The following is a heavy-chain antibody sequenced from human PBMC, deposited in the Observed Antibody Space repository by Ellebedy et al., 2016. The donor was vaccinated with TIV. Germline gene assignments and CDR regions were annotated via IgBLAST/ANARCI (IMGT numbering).Heavy chain of an antibody. J-gene: IGHJ4*02. CDR3: ARSRVGRGWYYFDY. CDR2: ISGSGGST. Sequence: GGSLRLSCAASGFTFSSYWMHWVRQAPGKGLEWVSAISGSGGSTYYADSVKGRFTISRDNSKNTLYLQMNSLRAEDTAVYYCARSRVGRGWYYFDYWGQGTLVTVSS. CDR1: GFTFSSYW. D-gene: IGHD6-19*01. V-gene: IGHV3-23*01.